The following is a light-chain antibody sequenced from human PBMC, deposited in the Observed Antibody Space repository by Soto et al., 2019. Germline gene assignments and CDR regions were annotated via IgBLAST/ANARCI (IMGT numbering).Light chain of an antibody. Sequence: QSVLTQPASVSGSPGQAITISCTGTSSDVGGYNYVSWYQQHPGKAPKLMIYEVSHRPSGVSNRFSGSKSGITASLTISGLQAEDEADYYCTSYTTSGARVVFGGGTKLTVL. CDR2: EVS. CDR3: TSYTTSGARVV. CDR1: SSDVGGYNY. J-gene: IGLJ2*01. V-gene: IGLV2-14*01.